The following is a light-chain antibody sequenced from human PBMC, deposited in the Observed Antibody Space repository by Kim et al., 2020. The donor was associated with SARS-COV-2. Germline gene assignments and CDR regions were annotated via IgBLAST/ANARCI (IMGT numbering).Light chain of an antibody. Sequence: AIQLTQSPSSLSASVGDRVTITCRASQGISSALAWYQQKPGKPPNLLIYDGSNLESGVPSRFSGSGSGTDFTLTISSLQPEAFATYHCQQFNKYPLTFGGGTKVDIK. J-gene: IGKJ4*01. CDR3: QQFNKYPLT. CDR2: DGS. V-gene: IGKV1D-13*01. CDR1: QGISSA.